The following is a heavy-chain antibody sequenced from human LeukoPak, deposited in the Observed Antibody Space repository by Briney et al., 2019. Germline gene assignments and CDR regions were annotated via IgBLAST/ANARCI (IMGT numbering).Heavy chain of an antibody. J-gene: IGHJ1*01. Sequence: GASVKVSCKASGCTFTSYGISWVRQAPGQGLEWMGWISAYNGNTNYAQKLQGRVTMTTDTSTSTAYMELRSLRSDDTAVYYCARASSASYNLQTEYFQHWGQGTLVTVSS. CDR1: GCTFTSYG. CDR3: ARASSASYNLQTEYFQH. CDR2: ISAYNGNT. D-gene: IGHD1-26*01. V-gene: IGHV1-18*01.